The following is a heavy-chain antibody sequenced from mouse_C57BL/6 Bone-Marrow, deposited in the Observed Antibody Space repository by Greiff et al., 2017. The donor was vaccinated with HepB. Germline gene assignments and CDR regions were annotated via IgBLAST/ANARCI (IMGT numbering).Heavy chain of an antibody. CDR1: GYTFTSYW. Sequence: VQLQQPGAELVRPGTSVKLSCKASGYTFTSYWMHWVKQRPGQGLEWIGVIDPSDSYTNYNQKFKGKATLTVDTSSSTAYMQLSSLTSEDSAVYYCARGFYWGQGTTLTVSS. CDR2: IDPSDSYT. V-gene: IGHV1-59*01. CDR3: ARGFY. J-gene: IGHJ2*01.